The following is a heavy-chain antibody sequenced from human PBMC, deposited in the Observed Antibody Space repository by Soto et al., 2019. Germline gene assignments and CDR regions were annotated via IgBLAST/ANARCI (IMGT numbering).Heavy chain of an antibody. D-gene: IGHD6-13*01. V-gene: IGHV3-21*01. J-gene: IGHJ5*02. CDR1: GFTFSSYS. CDR2: ISSSSNYI. Sequence: GGSLRLSCAASGFTFSSYSMNWVRQAPGKGLEWVSSISSSSNYIYYAASVKGRFTISRDNAKNSLYLQMNSLRAEDTAVYYCARNLRYSITWSPGWSDPWGQGTLVTVSS. CDR3: ARNLRYSITWSPGWSDP.